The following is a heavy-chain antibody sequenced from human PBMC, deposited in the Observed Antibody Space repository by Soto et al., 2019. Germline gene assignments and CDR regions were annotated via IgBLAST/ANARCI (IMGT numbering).Heavy chain of an antibody. CDR2: IYRNGDT. CDR3: ASDTESEPWLYYTMDV. Sequence: EVQLVESGGGLIQPGGSLRLSCAASGFTVSSNYMSWVRQAPGKGLEWVSVIYRNGDTHYADSVKGRFTISRDNFKNTLYLQMNSLRAEDTAVYYCASDTESEPWLYYTMDVWGQGTTATVSS. J-gene: IGHJ6*02. V-gene: IGHV3-53*01. CDR1: GFTVSSNY. D-gene: IGHD1-26*01.